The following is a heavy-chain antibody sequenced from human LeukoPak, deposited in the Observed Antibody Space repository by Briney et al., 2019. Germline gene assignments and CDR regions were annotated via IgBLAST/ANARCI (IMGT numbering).Heavy chain of an antibody. V-gene: IGHV3-48*03. CDR2: ISSSGSTI. J-gene: IGHJ4*02. CDR3: ATGIAARPGGSFDY. Sequence: PGGSLRLSCAASGFTFSSYEMNWVRQAPGKGLEWVSYISSSGSTIYYADSVKGRFTISRDNAKNSLYLQMNSLRAEDTAVYYCATGIAARPGGSFDYGGQGSLVTVSS. D-gene: IGHD6-6*01. CDR1: GFTFSSYE.